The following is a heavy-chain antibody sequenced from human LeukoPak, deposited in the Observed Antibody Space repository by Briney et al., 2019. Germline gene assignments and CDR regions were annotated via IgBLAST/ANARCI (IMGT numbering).Heavy chain of an antibody. CDR3: ARGTLRLFDY. Sequence: SQTLSLTCAVSGGSISSGGHYWSWIRQHPAKGLEWIGYIYYSGSAYYNPSLESRVTISIDTSKNQFSLKLTSVTAADTAVYFCARGTLRLFDYWGQGTLVTVSS. CDR2: IYYSGSA. D-gene: IGHD5/OR15-5a*01. J-gene: IGHJ4*02. V-gene: IGHV4-31*11. CDR1: GGSISSGGHY.